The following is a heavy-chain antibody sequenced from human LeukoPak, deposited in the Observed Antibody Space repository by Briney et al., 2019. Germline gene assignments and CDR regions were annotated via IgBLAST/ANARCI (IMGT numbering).Heavy chain of an antibody. CDR3: ARGIVVVPAAIYWFDP. CDR2: ISSSSSTI. J-gene: IGHJ5*02. D-gene: IGHD2-2*01. CDR1: GFTFSSYS. Sequence: GGSLRLSCAASGFTFSSYSVNWVRQAPGKGLEWVSYISSSSSTIYYADSVKGRFTISRDNAKDSLYLQMNSLRAEDTAVYYCARGIVVVPAAIYWFDPWGQGTLVTVSS. V-gene: IGHV3-48*04.